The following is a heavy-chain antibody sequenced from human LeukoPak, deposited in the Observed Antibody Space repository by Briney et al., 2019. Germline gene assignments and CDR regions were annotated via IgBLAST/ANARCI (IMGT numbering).Heavy chain of an antibody. CDR2: ISGSGGST. Sequence: PGGSLRLSCAASGFTFSSYAMSWVRQAPGKGLEWVSAISGSGGSTYYADSVKGRFTISRDNSKNTLYLQMNSLRAEDTAVYYCAKGNGDYVQLGYFDYCGQGTLATVSS. CDR1: GFTFSSYA. CDR3: AKGNGDYVQLGYFDY. J-gene: IGHJ4*02. D-gene: IGHD4-17*01. V-gene: IGHV3-23*01.